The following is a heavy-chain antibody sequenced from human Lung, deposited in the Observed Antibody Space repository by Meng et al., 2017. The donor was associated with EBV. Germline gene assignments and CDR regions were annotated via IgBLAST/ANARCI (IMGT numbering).Heavy chain of an antibody. J-gene: IGHJ5*02. CDR2: IHYSGST. D-gene: IGHD3-22*01. CDR1: GGSISSGTYY. V-gene: IGHV4-31*03. CDR3: ARYVFDSSSLYSNWFDP. Sequence: QVQLQESGPGLVKPSQTRSLTCTVSGGSISSGTYYWGWIRQLPGKGLEWIAYIHYSGSTYYSPSLKSRVTISVDTSKNQLSLKLSSMTAADTAVYYCARYVFDSSSLYSNWFDPWGQGTLVTASS.